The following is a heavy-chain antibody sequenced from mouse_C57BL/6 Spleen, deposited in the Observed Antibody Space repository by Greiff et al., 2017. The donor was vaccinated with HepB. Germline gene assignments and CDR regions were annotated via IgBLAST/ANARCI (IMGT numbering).Heavy chain of an antibody. D-gene: IGHD1-1*02. J-gene: IGHJ3*01. V-gene: IGHV1-82*01. CDR1: GYAFSSSW. Sequence: VQLQQSGPELVKPGASVKISCKASGYAFSSSWMNWVKQRPGKGLEWIGRIYPGDGDTNYNGKFKGKATLTADKSSSTAYMQLSSLTSEDSAVYFCARTDRGGAWFAYWGQGTLVTVSA. CDR2: IYPGDGDT. CDR3: ARTDRGGAWFAY.